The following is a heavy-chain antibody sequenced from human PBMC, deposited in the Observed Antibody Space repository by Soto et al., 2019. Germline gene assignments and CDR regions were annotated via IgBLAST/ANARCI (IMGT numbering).Heavy chain of an antibody. Sequence: KPSETLSLTCSVSGGSVSSYWWSWIRQPPGKGLEWIGYIYYTGSTNYSPSLKGRVTISLDASKSQFSLKLTSVTAADTAVYYCARGPGASDYYFDYWGPGTLVNV. V-gene: IGHV4-59*02. CDR1: GGSVSSYW. CDR3: ARGPGASDYYFDY. D-gene: IGHD3-10*01. J-gene: IGHJ4*02. CDR2: IYYTGST.